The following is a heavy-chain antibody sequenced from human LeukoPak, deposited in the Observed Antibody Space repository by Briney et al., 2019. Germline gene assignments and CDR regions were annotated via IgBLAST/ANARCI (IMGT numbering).Heavy chain of an antibody. CDR2: VDWNGAIT. V-gene: IGHV3-20*01. D-gene: IGHD3-10*01. CDR3: ARVRLKIMVRGVEDF. Sequence: GGSLRLSCAASGFTFDDYGMSWVRQVPGKGLEWVSGVDWNGAITAYADSVKGRFTISRDNAKNSLYLQMNTLRAEDTALYHCARVRLKIMVRGVEDFWGQGTLVTVSS. J-gene: IGHJ4*02. CDR1: GFTFDDYG.